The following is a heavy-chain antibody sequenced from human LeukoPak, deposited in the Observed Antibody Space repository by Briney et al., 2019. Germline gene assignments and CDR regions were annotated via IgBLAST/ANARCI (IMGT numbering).Heavy chain of an antibody. Sequence: PSETLSLTCTVSGGSISSYYWSWIRHPPGKGLEWIGYIYYSGSTNYNPSLKSRVTISVDTSKNQFSLKLSSVTAADTAVYYCARVAYSSSSRGFDYWGQGTLVTVSS. J-gene: IGHJ4*02. CDR1: GGSISSYY. CDR2: IYYSGST. CDR3: ARVAYSSSSRGFDY. V-gene: IGHV4-59*01. D-gene: IGHD6-6*01.